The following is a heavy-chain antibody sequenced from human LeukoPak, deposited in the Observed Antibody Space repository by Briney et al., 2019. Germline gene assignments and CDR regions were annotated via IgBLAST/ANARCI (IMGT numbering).Heavy chain of an antibody. CDR3: AELGITMIGGV. J-gene: IGHJ6*04. CDR2: INSDGSST. V-gene: IGHV3-74*01. D-gene: IGHD3-10*02. Sequence: GGSLRLSCAVSGFTFSSNWMHWVRQVPGKGLVWVSRINSDGSSTSYADSVKGRFTISRDNAKNSLYLQMNSLRAGDTAVYYCAELGITMIGGVWGKGTTVTISS. CDR1: GFTFSSNW.